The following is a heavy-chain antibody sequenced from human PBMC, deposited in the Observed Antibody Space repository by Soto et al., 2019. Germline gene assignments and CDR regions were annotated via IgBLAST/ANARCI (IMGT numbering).Heavy chain of an antibody. CDR3: ARELLHDAFDI. J-gene: IGHJ3*02. CDR2: IYSGGST. D-gene: IGHD1-26*01. V-gene: IGHV3-53*04. CDR1: GFTVSSNY. Sequence: GGSLRLSCAASGFTVSSNYMSWVRQAPGKGLEWVSVIYSGGSTYYADSVKGRFTIPRHNSKNTLYLQMNSLRAEDTAVYYCARELLHDAFDIWGQGTMVTVSS.